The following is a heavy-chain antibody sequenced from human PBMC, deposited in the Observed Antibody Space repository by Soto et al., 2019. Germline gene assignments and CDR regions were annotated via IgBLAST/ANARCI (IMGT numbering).Heavy chain of an antibody. D-gene: IGHD5-18*01. CDR2: INPDSGVT. CDR3: ARQRYSDGDTRSSYYFDY. CDR1: GYTLTGYY. J-gene: IGHJ4*02. Sequence: QVQLVQSGAEVKKPGASVKVSCKASGYTLTGYYLHWVRQAPGQGLEWMGWINPDSGVTNYAQKCQGRATMTRDTSINTAYMELNRMRSDDAAVYYCARQRYSDGDTRSSYYFDYWGQGTLLTVST. V-gene: IGHV1-2*02.